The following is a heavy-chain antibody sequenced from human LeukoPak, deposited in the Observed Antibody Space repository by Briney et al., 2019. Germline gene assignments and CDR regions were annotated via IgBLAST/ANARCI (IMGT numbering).Heavy chain of an antibody. CDR1: GFTFSSYS. CDR2: ISVSGGSA. V-gene: IGHV3-21*01. CDR3: AKSIAGRPDFDY. J-gene: IGHJ4*02. D-gene: IGHD6-6*01. Sequence: GGSLRLSCAASGFTFSSYSMNWVRQAPGKGLEWVSVISVSGGSAYYADLVKGRFTISRDNAKNSLNLQMNSLRAEDTAVYHCAKSIAGRPDFDYWGQGTLVTVSS.